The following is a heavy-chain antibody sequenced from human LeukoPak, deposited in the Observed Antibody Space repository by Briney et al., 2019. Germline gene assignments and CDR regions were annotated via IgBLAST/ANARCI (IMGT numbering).Heavy chain of an antibody. D-gene: IGHD3-22*01. V-gene: IGHV1-2*02. CDR3: AMQGVRGYYDSSGYLDY. CDR1: GYSFSDFY. J-gene: IGHJ4*02. Sequence: ASVKVSCTASGYSFSDFYIHWLRQAPGQGLEWLGWINPNSGGTNFAQYFQGRVIMTRDTSTSTVYMELSSLRSDDTAVYYCAMQGVRGYYDSSGYLDYWGQGTLVSVSS. CDR2: INPNSGGT.